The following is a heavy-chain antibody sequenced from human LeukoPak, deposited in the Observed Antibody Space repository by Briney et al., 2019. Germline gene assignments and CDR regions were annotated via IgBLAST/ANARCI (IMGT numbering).Heavy chain of an antibody. D-gene: IGHD3-22*01. CDR2: INAGNGNT. CDR3: ARARYYYDSSGTSPKDP. V-gene: IGHV1-3*01. Sequence: ASVKVSCKASGYTFTSYAMHWVRQAPGQRLEWMGWINAGNGNTKYSQKFQGRVTITRDTSASTAYMELSSLRSEGTAVYYCARARYYYDSSGTSPKDPWGQGTLVTVSS. CDR1: GYTFTSYA. J-gene: IGHJ5*02.